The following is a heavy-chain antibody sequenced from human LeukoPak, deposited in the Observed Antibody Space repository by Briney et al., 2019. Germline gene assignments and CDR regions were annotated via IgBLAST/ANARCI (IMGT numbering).Heavy chain of an antibody. V-gene: IGHV3-23*01. CDR1: GFTSSSYA. Sequence: GGSLRLSCAASGFTSSSYAVSWVRQAPGKGLEWVSASSASGETTYYADSVKGRFTISRDNSKSTVYLQMNSLRAEDTAVYYCAREWVSKGYFDHWGQGTLVTVSS. J-gene: IGHJ4*02. CDR3: AREWVSKGYFDH. CDR2: SSASGETT. D-gene: IGHD1-26*01.